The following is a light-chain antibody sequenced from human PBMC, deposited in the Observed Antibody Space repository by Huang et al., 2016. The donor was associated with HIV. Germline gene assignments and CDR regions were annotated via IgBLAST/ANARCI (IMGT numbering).Light chain of an antibody. V-gene: IGKV1-33*01. J-gene: IGKJ4*01. Sequence: DIQTTQSPSSLSASVGDRVTITCQASQDIANHLNWYQQKPGKAPKLLLYDASTLETGVQSRFSGSGSGTDFTFTIASLQPEDVATYYCQQYDNLHLSFGGGTKVEIK. CDR3: QQYDNLHLS. CDR2: DAS. CDR1: QDIANH.